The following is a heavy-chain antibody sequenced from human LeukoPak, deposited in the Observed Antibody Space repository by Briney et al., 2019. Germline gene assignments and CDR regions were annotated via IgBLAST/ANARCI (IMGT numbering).Heavy chain of an antibody. CDR2: IRYDGSNK. CDR1: GFTFSSYG. D-gene: IGHD6-13*01. Sequence: GGSLRLSCAASGFTFSSYGMHWVRQAPGKGLEWVAFIRYDGSNKYYADSVKGRFTISRDNSKNTLYLQMNSLRAEDTAVYYCARVNSLRYSSRWFIDYWGQGTLVTVSS. J-gene: IGHJ4*02. CDR3: ARVNSLRYSSRWFIDY. V-gene: IGHV3-30*02.